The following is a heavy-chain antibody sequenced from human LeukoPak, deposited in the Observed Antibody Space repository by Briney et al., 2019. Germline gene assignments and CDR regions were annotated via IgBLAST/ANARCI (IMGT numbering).Heavy chain of an antibody. D-gene: IGHD6-19*01. CDR1: GGSISSYY. V-gene: IGHV4-59*01. Sequence: SETLSLTCTVSGGSISSYYWSWIRQPPGKGLEWIGYIYYSGSTTYNPSLKSRVTISVDTSKSQFSLKLSSVTAADTAVYYCARDRGSGWNDAFDIWGQGTMVTVSS. J-gene: IGHJ3*02. CDR3: ARDRGSGWNDAFDI. CDR2: IYYSGST.